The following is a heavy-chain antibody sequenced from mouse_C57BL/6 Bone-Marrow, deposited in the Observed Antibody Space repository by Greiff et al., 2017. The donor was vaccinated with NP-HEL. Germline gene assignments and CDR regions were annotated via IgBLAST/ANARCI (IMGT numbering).Heavy chain of an antibody. Sequence: EVQLVESEGGLVQPGSSMKLSCTASGFTFSDYYMAWVRQVPEKGLEWVANINYDGSSTYYLDSLKSRFIISRDNAKNILYLQMSRLKSEDTATYYCARYPYYYAMDDWGQGTSVTVSS. CDR3: ARYPYYYAMDD. J-gene: IGHJ4*01. CDR2: INYDGSST. V-gene: IGHV5-16*01. CDR1: GFTFSDYY.